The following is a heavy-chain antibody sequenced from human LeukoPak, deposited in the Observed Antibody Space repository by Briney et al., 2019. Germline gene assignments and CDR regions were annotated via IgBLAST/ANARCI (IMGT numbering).Heavy chain of an antibody. CDR2: IYTSGST. Sequence: PSETLSLTCTVSGGSISSYYWSWIRQPAGKGLEWIGRIYTSGSTNYNPSLKSRVTMSVDTSKNQFSLKLSSVTAVDTAVYYCARALEYCSSTSCYGGVTNWFDPWGQGTLVTVSS. V-gene: IGHV4-4*07. J-gene: IGHJ5*02. CDR3: ARALEYCSSTSCYGGVTNWFDP. D-gene: IGHD2-2*01. CDR1: GGSISSYY.